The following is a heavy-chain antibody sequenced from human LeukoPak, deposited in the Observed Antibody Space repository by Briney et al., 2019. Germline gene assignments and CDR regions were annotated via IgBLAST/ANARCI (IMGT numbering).Heavy chain of an antibody. D-gene: IGHD1-26*01. CDR3: AKYFRVDSGNYYRSFDY. V-gene: IGHV3-7*05. Sequence: GGSLRLSCAASGFSFSDNWMSWVRQAPGKGLEWVANIKEDGSEKNYEDSVKGRFTISRDNAKNSLYLQMISLRAEDTAVYYCAKYFRVDSGNYYRSFDYWGQGTLVTVSS. CDR1: GFSFSDNW. CDR2: IKEDGSEK. J-gene: IGHJ4*02.